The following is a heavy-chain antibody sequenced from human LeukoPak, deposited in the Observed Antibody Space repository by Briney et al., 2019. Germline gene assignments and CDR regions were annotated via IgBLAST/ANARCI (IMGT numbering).Heavy chain of an antibody. J-gene: IGHJ5*02. CDR1: GGTFSSYA. CDR3: ARDKLGYCSSTSCYANWFDP. Sequence: ASVKVSCKASGGTFSSYAISWVRQAPGQGLEWMGGIIPIFGTANYAQKFQGRVTITTDESTSTAYMELSSLRSEDTAVYCCARDKLGYCSSTSCYANWFDPWGQGTLVTVSS. D-gene: IGHD2-2*01. CDR2: IIPIFGTA. V-gene: IGHV1-69*05.